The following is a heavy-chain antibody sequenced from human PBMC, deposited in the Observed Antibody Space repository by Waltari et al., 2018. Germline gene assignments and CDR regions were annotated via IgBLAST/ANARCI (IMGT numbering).Heavy chain of an antibody. D-gene: IGHD3-22*01. CDR2: IYYSGSA. J-gene: IGHJ5*02. CDR3: ARQNYDNSAYNDNWFGP. CDR1: GGPISSSSYY. Sequence: QLQLQESGPGLVKPSETLSLTCTVSGGPISSSSYYWGWIRPPPGKGLEWIGSIYYSGSAYYNPSLKSRVTMSVDTSKNQFSLKLSSATAADTAVYYCARQNYDNSAYNDNWFGPWGQGTLVTVSS. V-gene: IGHV4-39*01.